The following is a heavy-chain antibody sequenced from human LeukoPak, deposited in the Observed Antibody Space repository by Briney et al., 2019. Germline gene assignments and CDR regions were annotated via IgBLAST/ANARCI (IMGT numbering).Heavy chain of an antibody. CDR1: GYTFGSYS. J-gene: IGHJ4*02. CDR3: TRHPDYGGNSDL. V-gene: IGHV5-51*01. Sequence: ASVKVSCKASGYTFGSYSIAWVRQMPGKGLEWMGIIYPGDSDTRYSPSFQGQVTISADKSISTAYLQWSSLKASDTAMYYCTRHPDYGGNSDLWGQGTLVTVSS. CDR2: IYPGDSDT. D-gene: IGHD4-23*01.